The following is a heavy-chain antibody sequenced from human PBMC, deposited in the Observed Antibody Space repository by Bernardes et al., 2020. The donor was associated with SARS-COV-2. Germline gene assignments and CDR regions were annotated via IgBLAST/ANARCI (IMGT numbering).Heavy chain of an antibody. CDR3: AKVARELCSGGTCYLDF. Sequence: GGSLILSCAVSGLSLSSYAMSWVRQAPGKGLAWVSIISGSGGSTYFGDPVKGRFAISRDNSKNTVYLQMNSLRDEDTAVYYCAKVARELCSGGTCYLDFWGQGTLVTVSS. CDR1: GLSLSSYA. V-gene: IGHV3-23*01. D-gene: IGHD2-15*01. CDR2: ISGSGGST. J-gene: IGHJ4*02.